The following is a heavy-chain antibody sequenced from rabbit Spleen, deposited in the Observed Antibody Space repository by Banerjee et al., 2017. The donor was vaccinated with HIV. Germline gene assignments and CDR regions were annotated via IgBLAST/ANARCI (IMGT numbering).Heavy chain of an antibody. CDR2: IDLIFGAT. Sequence: QEQLKETGGGLVQPGGSLTLSCKASGFDFSNYGVSWVRQAPGKGLEWIGYIDLIFGATYYATWVNGRFTISSHNAQNTLYLQLTSLTAADTATYFCVRDLSSGWGGVYYFNLWGPGTLVTVS. D-gene: IGHD4-1*01. CDR3: VRDLSSGWGGVYYFNL. J-gene: IGHJ4*01. CDR1: GFDFSNYG. V-gene: IGHV1S47*01.